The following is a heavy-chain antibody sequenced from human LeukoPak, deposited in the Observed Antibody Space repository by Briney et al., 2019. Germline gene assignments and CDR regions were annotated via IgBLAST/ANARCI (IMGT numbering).Heavy chain of an antibody. V-gene: IGHV5-51*01. J-gene: IGHJ6*04. Sequence: GDSLKISCKGSGYSFTSYWIGWVRQRPGKGLEWMGIIYPGDSDTRYSPSFQGQVTISADKSISTAYLQWSSLKASDTAMYYCGRQGPRDSSSWDYYGMDVRGKGTTVTVSS. CDR2: IYPGDSDT. CDR1: GYSFTSYW. CDR3: GRQGPRDSSSWDYYGMDV. D-gene: IGHD6-13*01.